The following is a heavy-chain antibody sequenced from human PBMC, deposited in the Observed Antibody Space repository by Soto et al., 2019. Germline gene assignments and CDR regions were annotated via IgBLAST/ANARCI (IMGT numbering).Heavy chain of an antibody. CDR3: TKLEGVAQ. D-gene: IGHD2-15*01. CDR2: IRSKANNYAT. CDR1: GFSFSGSP. J-gene: IGHJ4*02. V-gene: IGHV3-73*01. Sequence: PSETLSLSCAASGFSFSGSPMHWVRQASGKGLEWVGHIRSKANNYATAYAASVKGRFTISRDDSKNTAYLQMNSLKIEDTAVYYCTKLEGVAQWGQGTLVTVSS.